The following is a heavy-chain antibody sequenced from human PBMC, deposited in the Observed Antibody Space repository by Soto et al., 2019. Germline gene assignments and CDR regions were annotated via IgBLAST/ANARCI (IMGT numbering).Heavy chain of an antibody. CDR2: IWYDGSDK. Sequence: GGSLRLSCAASGFTFSGFGMHWVRQAPGKGLEWVAIIWYDGSDKYYADSVKGRFTISRDNSKNTLYLQMNSLRAEGTAVYHCAFGNLSYYFDYWGQGTPVTVSS. CDR1: GFTFSGFG. CDR3: AFGNLSYYFDY. V-gene: IGHV3-33*01. J-gene: IGHJ4*02. D-gene: IGHD3-16*01.